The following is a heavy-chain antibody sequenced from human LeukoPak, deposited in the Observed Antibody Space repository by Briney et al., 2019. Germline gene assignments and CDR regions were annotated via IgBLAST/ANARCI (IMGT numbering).Heavy chain of an antibody. D-gene: IGHD2-2*02. J-gene: IGHJ3*02. Sequence: SETLSLTCAVYGGSFSGYYWSWIRQPPGKGLEWIGEINHSGSTNYNPSLKSRVTISVDTSKNQFSLKLSSVTAADTAVYYCARPGGYCSSTSCYRIHDAFDIWGQGTMVTVSS. CDR1: GGSFSGYY. V-gene: IGHV4-34*01. CDR3: ARPGGYCSSTSCYRIHDAFDI. CDR2: INHSGST.